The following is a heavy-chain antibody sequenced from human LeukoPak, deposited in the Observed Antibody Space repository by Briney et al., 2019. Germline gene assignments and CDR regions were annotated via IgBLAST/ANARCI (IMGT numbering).Heavy chain of an antibody. Sequence: PGGSLRLSCAASGFTFSSYGMSWVRQAPGKGLEWVSAISGSGGSTYYADSVKGRCTISRDNSKNTLYLQMNSLRPEDTAVYYCARARSIVGVSPFQHWGQGTLVTVSS. CDR3: ARARSIVGVSPFQH. D-gene: IGHD1-26*01. J-gene: IGHJ1*01. V-gene: IGHV3-23*01. CDR2: ISGSGGST. CDR1: GFTFSSYG.